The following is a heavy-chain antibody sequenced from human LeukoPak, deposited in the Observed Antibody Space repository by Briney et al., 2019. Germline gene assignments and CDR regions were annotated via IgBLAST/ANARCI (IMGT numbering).Heavy chain of an antibody. D-gene: IGHD1-26*01. V-gene: IGHV1-2*02. CDR3: ARVTRYSGSYYDY. CDR2: INPNSGGT. J-gene: IGHJ4*02. CDR1: GYTFTGYY. Sequence: GASVKVSCKASGYTFTGYYMHWVRQAPGQGLEWMGWINPNSGGTNYAQKFQGRVTMTRDTSISTAYMELSRLRSDDTAVYYCARVTRYSGSYYDYWGQGTLVTVSS.